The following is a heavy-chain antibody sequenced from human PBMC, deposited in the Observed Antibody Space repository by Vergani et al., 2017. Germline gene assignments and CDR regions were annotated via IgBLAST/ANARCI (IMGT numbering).Heavy chain of an antibody. CDR2: IIPIFGTA. J-gene: IGHJ3*02. V-gene: IGHV1-69*06. CDR3: ASSVRVRVGHSGAAARRDAFDS. CDR1: GGTFSSYA. D-gene: IGHD6-13*01. Sequence: QVQLVQSGAEVKKPGSSVKVSCKASGGTFSSYAISWVRQAPGQGLEWMGGIIPIFGTANYAQKFQGRVTITADKSTSTDYMELSSLRSEDTAVYYCASSVRVRVGHSGAAARRDAFDSWGQGTMVTVSS.